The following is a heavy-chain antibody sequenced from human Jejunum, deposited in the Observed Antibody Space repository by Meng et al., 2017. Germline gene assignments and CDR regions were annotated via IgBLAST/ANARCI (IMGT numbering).Heavy chain of an antibody. CDR3: ARRSKDTRGYFDY. J-gene: IGHJ4*02. CDR1: GLTFSNYP. CDR2: ILGSGENT. D-gene: IGHD2-8*02. Sequence: GESLKISCAASGLTFSNYPMSWVRQAPGKGPEWVSAILGSGENTYYADSVKGRFTISRDNSKNTLYLQMNSLRAEDTALYYCARRSKDTRGYFDYWGQGTLVTVSS. V-gene: IGHV3-23*01.